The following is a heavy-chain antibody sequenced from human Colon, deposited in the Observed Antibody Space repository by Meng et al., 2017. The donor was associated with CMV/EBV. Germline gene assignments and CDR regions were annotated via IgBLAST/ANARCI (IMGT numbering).Heavy chain of an antibody. J-gene: IGHJ4*02. Sequence: QESRVQSGAEVTKPGASVKGSCKASGYSLTGCLLPWERQAPGEGREWMGWINPRSGGTKYAQKFQCRVTMTTDTSINTAYMDLSSLRSDDTAVYFCAAWGRLEKFGYWGQGTLVTVSS. CDR1: GYSLTGCL. D-gene: IGHD7-27*01. CDR2: INPRSGGT. V-gene: IGHV1-2*02. CDR3: AAWGRLEKFGY.